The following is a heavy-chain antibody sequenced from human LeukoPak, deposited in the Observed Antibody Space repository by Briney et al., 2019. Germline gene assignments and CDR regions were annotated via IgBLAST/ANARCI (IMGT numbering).Heavy chain of an antibody. CDR1: GFTFSSFP. V-gene: IGHV3-23*01. D-gene: IGHD4-17*01. CDR3: ATTPPYGDYYFDY. CDR2: ISGGGVST. J-gene: IGHJ4*02. Sequence: GGSLRLSCAASGFTFSSFPMSWVRQAPGKGLEWVSVISGGGVSTYYADSVKGRFTISRDNAKNSLYLQMNSLGAEDTAVYYCATTPPYGDYYFDYWGQGTLVTVSS.